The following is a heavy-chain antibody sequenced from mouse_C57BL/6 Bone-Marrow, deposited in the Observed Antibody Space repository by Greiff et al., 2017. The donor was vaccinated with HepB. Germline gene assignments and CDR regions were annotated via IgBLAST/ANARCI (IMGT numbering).Heavy chain of an antibody. CDR2: IRSKSNNYAT. CDR1: GFSFNTYA. CDR3: VRGLYYYGSSYVGYFDV. J-gene: IGHJ1*03. Sequence: EVQVVESGGGLVQPKGSLKLSCAASGFSFNTYAMNWVRQAPGKGLEWVARIRSKSNNYATYYADSVKDRFTISRDDSESMLYLQMNNLKTEDTAMYYCVRGLYYYGSSYVGYFDVWGTGTTVTVSS. D-gene: IGHD1-1*01. V-gene: IGHV10-1*01.